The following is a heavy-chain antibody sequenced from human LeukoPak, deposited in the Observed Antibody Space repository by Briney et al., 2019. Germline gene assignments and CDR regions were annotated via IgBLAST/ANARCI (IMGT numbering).Heavy chain of an antibody. CDR2: IDYGGST. Sequence: SETLSLTCGVSGGSIDSTNYWSWVGQPPGKGLEWMGSIDYGGSTYYNPSLKGRLSISLDTFKNQFCLKQSSVTAADTAVYYCARSSRDRGGVWFVPWGQGTLVTVSS. CDR1: GGSIDSTNY. J-gene: IGHJ5*02. D-gene: IGHD3-16*01. CDR3: ARSSRDRGGVWFVP. V-gene: IGHV4-39*01.